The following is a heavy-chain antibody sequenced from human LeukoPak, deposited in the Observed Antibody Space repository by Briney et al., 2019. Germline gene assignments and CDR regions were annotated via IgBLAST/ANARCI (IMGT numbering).Heavy chain of an antibody. CDR2: ISYDGSNK. V-gene: IGHV3-30*04. CDR3: AKAPVTSCRGAYCYPFDY. CDR1: GFTFSSYA. Sequence: GGSLRLSCAASGFTFSSYAMHWVRQAPGKGLGWVAVISYDGSNKYYADSVKGRFTISRDSSKNTLYLQMNSLRAEDAAVYYCAKAPVTSCRGAYCYPFDYWGQGTLVTVSS. J-gene: IGHJ4*02. D-gene: IGHD2-21*01.